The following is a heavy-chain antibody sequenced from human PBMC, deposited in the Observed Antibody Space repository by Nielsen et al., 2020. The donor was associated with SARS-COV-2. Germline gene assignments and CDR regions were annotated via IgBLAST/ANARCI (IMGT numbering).Heavy chain of an antibody. Sequence: SETLSLTCTVSGGSISSGGYYWSWIRQHPGKGLEWIGYIYYSGSTYYNPSLKSRVTISVDTSKNQFSLKLSSVTAADTAVYYCARDKVAATPNYYGMDVWGQGTTVTVSS. D-gene: IGHD2-15*01. J-gene: IGHJ6*02. CDR3: ARDKVAATPNYYGMDV. CDR2: IYYSGST. CDR1: GGSISSGGYY. V-gene: IGHV4-31*03.